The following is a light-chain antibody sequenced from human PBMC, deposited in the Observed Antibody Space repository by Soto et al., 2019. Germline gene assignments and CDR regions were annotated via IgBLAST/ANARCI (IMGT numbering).Light chain of an antibody. CDR2: DVS. V-gene: IGLV2-11*01. J-gene: IGLJ3*02. CDR3: CTYAGSYLWV. Sequence: QSALTQPRSVSGSPGQSVTISCTGTSSDIGSYNYVSWYQQHPGKAPKLMIYDVSKRPSGVPDLFSGSKSGNTASLTISGLQTEDEADYYCCTYAGSYLWVFGGGTKLTVL. CDR1: SSDIGSYNY.